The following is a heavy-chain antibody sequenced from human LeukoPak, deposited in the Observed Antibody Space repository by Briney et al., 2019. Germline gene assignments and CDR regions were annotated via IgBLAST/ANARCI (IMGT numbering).Heavy chain of an antibody. D-gene: IGHD2-21*01. V-gene: IGHV3-21*01. Sequence: ETLSLTCTVSGGSISSYYWSWVRQASGKGLEWVSSISSSSSYIYYADSVKGRFTISRDNAKNSLYLQMNSLRAEDTAVYYCARVVWPDYWGQGTLVTVSS. J-gene: IGHJ4*02. CDR2: ISSSSSYI. CDR3: ARVVWPDY. CDR1: GGSISSYY.